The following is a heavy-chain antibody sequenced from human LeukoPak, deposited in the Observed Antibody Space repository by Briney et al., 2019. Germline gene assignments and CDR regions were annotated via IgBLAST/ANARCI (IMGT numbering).Heavy chain of an antibody. D-gene: IGHD5-24*01. CDR3: ARLAVGGYKQDYYYYMDV. Sequence: SETLPLTCAVYGGSFSGYYWSWIRQPPGKGLEWIGEINHSGSTNYNPSLKSRVTISVDTSKNQFSLKLSSVTAADTAVYYCARLAVGGYKQDYYYYMDVWGKGTTVTVSS. V-gene: IGHV4-34*01. CDR2: INHSGST. J-gene: IGHJ6*03. CDR1: GGSFSGYY.